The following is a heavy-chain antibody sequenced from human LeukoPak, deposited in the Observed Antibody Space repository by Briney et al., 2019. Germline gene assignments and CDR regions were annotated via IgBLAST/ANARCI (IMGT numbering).Heavy chain of an antibody. CDR3: ARDPFAADDY. D-gene: IGHD6-13*01. V-gene: IGHV3-66*01. J-gene: IGHJ4*02. Sequence: GGSLRLSCAASGFTVSSNYMSWVRQAPGKGLEWVSVIYSGGSTYYADSVKGRFTISRDNSKNTLYLQMNSLRAEDTAVYYSARDPFAADDYWGQGTLVTVSS. CDR2: IYSGGST. CDR1: GFTVSSNY.